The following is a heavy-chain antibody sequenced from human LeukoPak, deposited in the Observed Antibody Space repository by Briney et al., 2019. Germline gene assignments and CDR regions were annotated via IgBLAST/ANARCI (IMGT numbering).Heavy chain of an antibody. CDR1: GGSISSSSYY. Sequence: SETLSLTCTVSGGSISSSSYYWGWIRQPPGKGLEWIGSIYYSGSTYYNPSLKSRVTISVDTSKNQFSLKLSSVTAADTAVYYCARDRIAVAPFWVFDYWGQGTLVTVSS. CDR2: IYYSGST. V-gene: IGHV4-39*07. D-gene: IGHD6-19*01. CDR3: ARDRIAVAPFWVFDY. J-gene: IGHJ4*02.